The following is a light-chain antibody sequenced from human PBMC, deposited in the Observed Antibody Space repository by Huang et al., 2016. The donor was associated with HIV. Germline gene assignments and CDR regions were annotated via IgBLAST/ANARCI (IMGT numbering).Light chain of an antibody. CDR2: GAS. V-gene: IGKV3-20*01. CDR3: QQYGSSPPT. Sequence: EIVLTQSPGTLSLSPGERATLSCRASQSISGSYLAWYHQQPGQAPRLVIYGASIRVSGIPDRVRGSGSGTDFTLTISRLEPEDFTVYYCQQYGSSPPTFGQGTKVEIK. CDR1: QSISGSY. J-gene: IGKJ1*01.